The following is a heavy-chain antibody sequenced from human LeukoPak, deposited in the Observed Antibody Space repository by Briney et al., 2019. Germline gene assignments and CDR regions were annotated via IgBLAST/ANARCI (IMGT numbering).Heavy chain of an antibody. CDR2: ISHSGST. CDR3: ARGLVY. D-gene: IGHD6-6*01. Sequence: SETLSLTCAVYGGSFSGYYWSWIRQPPGKGLEWIGEISHSGSTNYNPSLKSRVTISVDTSKNQFSLKLSSVTAADTAVYYCARGLVYWGQGTLVTVSP. J-gene: IGHJ4*02. V-gene: IGHV4-34*01. CDR1: GGSFSGYY.